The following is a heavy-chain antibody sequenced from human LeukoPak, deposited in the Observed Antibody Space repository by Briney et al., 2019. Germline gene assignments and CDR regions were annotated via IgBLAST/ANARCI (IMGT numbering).Heavy chain of an antibody. CDR2: IWQNGHT. D-gene: IGHD2-15*01. CDR3: ARGGPAATLGGDSFDL. Sequence: SETLSLTCSVSNDSIASGPYYWTWIRQPPGKGLEWIGYIWQNGHTYYSPFLPGRVSISVDKSKNSFSLSLTSVTAADTAVYFCARGGPAATLGGDSFDLWGQGTMVTVSS. V-gene: IGHV4-30-2*01. CDR1: NDSIASGPYY. J-gene: IGHJ3*01.